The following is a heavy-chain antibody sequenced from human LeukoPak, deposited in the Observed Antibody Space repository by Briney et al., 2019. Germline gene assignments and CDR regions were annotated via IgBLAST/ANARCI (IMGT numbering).Heavy chain of an antibody. J-gene: IGHJ4*02. CDR3: ARLYYDFWSGYLDY. D-gene: IGHD3-3*01. V-gene: IGHV4-59*01. CDR2: IYYSGST. Sequence: SETLSLTCTVSGGSISSYYWSWLRQPPGKGLEWIGYIYYSGSTNYNPSLKSRVTISVDTSKNQFSLKLSSVTAADTAVYYCARLYYDFWSGYLDYWGQGTLVTVSS. CDR1: GGSISSYY.